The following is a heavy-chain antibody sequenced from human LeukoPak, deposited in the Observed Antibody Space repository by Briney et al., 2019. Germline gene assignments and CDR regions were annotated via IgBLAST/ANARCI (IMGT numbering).Heavy chain of an antibody. D-gene: IGHD3-10*01. CDR2: IRYDGSNK. Sequence: PGGSLRLSCAASGLTFSSYGMHWVRQAPGKGLEWVAVIRYDGSNKYYADSVKGRFTISRDNSKNTLYLQMNSLRVEDTAVYYCASVIWFGDAFDIWGQGTMVTVSS. J-gene: IGHJ3*02. CDR3: ASVIWFGDAFDI. V-gene: IGHV3-33*01. CDR1: GLTFSSYG.